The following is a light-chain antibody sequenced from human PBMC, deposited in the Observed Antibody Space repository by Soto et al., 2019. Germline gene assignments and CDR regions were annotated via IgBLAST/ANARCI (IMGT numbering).Light chain of an antibody. CDR1: SSDVGGYNY. Sequence: QSALTQPASVSGSPGQSITISCTGTSSDVGGYNYVSWYQQHPGKAPKLMIYEVSNRPSGVSNRFSGSKSGNTASLTISGLPAEDEADYYCSSYTSCSSLVFGGGNKLTVL. V-gene: IGLV2-14*01. J-gene: IGLJ3*02. CDR2: EVS. CDR3: SSYTSCSSLV.